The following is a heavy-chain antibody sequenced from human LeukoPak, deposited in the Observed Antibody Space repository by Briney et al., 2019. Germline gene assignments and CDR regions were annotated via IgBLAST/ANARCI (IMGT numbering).Heavy chain of an antibody. D-gene: IGHD1-1*01. V-gene: IGHV3-23*01. CDR1: GLTFSSFA. CDR3: AKASNTWNYFDY. CDR2: ISGSGGST. Sequence: GGSLRLSCAASGLTFSSFAMSWVRQAPGKGLEWVSAISGSGGSTYYADSVKGRFTISRDNSKNTLSLQMNSLRAEDTAIYYCAKASNTWNYFDYWGQGTLVTVSS. J-gene: IGHJ4*02.